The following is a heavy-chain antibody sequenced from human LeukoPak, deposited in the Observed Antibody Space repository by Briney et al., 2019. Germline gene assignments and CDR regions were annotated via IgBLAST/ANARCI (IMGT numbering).Heavy chain of an antibody. V-gene: IGHV5-10-1*01. CDR2: IDPSDSYT. CDR3: ARRGDYVWGSYRMYYFDY. D-gene: IGHD3-16*02. Sequence: GESLRISCKGSGYSFTSYWISWVRQMPGKGLEWMGRIDPSDSYTDYSPSFQGHVTISADKSISTAYLQWSSLKASDTAMYYCARRGDYVWGSYRMYYFDYWGQGTLVTVSS. J-gene: IGHJ4*02. CDR1: GYSFTSYW.